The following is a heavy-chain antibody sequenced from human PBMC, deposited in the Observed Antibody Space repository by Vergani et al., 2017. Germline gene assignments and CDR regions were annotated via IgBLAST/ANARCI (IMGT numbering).Heavy chain of an antibody. V-gene: IGHV3-23*01. CDR2: ISGSGGST. CDR1: GFTFSSYA. D-gene: IGHD3-22*01. J-gene: IGHJ4*02. Sequence: EVQLLESGGGLVQPGGSLRLSCAASGFTFSSYAMSWVRQAPGKGLEWVSAISGSGGSTYYADSVKGRFTISRDNSKNTLYLQMNSPRAEDTAVYYCAKIPYYYDSSGYYFDYWGQGTLVTVSS. CDR3: AKIPYYYDSSGYYFDY.